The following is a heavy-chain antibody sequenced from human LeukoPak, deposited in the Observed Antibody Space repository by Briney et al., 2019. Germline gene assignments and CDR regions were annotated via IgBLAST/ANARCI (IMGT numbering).Heavy chain of an antibody. D-gene: IGHD3-16*02. CDR2: IRDYNGNT. V-gene: IGHV1-18*01. CDR3: ARVTDYDYVWGSYRYTGYYYMDV. CDR1: GYTFTSYG. J-gene: IGHJ6*03. Sequence: ASVKVSCKASGYTFTSYGISWVRQAPGQGLEWMGWIRDYNGNTNYAQKVQGRVTMTTDTSTSTAYMELRSLRSDDTAVYYCARVTDYDYVWGSYRYTGYYYMDVWGKGTTVTVSS.